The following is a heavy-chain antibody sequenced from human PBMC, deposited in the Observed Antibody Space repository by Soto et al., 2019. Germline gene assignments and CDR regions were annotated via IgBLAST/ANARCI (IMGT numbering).Heavy chain of an antibody. Sequence: GGSLRLSCAASGFTFSNFAMHWVRQAPGRGLEWVALISYDGHSKYYADSVKGRFTVSRDNSQNTLYLQMNSLRAEDTSVYYCARDYSNSLTEYYGMAVWGQGTTVTVSS. CDR1: GFTFSNFA. D-gene: IGHD4-4*01. J-gene: IGHJ6*02. V-gene: IGHV3-30-3*01. CDR2: ISYDGHSK. CDR3: ARDYSNSLTEYYGMAV.